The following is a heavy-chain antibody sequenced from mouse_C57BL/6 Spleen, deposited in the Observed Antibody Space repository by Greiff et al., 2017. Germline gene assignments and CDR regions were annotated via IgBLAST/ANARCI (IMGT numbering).Heavy chain of an antibody. CDR3: ARARDYGFDD. D-gene: IGHD2-13*01. V-gene: IGHV1-55*01. Sequence: VQLQQPGAELVKPGASVKMSCKASGYTFTSYWITWVKQRPGQGLEWIGDIDPAGGSTNYNEKFKGKATLTVDTSSSTAYMQLSSLTSEDSAVFNSARARDYGFDDWGQGTTLTVSS. CDR1: GYTFTSYW. J-gene: IGHJ2*01. CDR2: IDPAGGST.